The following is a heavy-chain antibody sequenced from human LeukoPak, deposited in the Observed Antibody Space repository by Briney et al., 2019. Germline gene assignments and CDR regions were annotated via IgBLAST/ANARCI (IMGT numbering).Heavy chain of an antibody. Sequence: ASVKVSCKASGYTFTSYGTSWVRQAPGQGLEWMGWISAYNGNTNYAQKLQGRVTMTTDTSTSTAYMELRSLRSDDTAVYYCAVALAVPNFDYWSQGTLVTVSS. V-gene: IGHV1-18*01. CDR1: GYTFTSYG. J-gene: IGHJ4*02. CDR2: ISAYNGNT. CDR3: AVALAVPNFDY. D-gene: IGHD2-2*01.